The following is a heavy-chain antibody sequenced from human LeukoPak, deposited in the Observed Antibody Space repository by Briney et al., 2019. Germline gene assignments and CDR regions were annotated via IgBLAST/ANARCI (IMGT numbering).Heavy chain of an antibody. CDR3: ARVRSGSWIGAFDI. CDR2: ISSSSYI. V-gene: IGHV3-21*01. CDR1: GFTFSSYS. Sequence: GGSLRLSCAASGFTFSSYSMNWVRQAPGKGLEWVSSISSSSYIYYADSVKGRFTISRDNAKNSLYLQMNSLRAEDTAVYYCARVRSGSWIGAFDIWGQGTMVTVSS. D-gene: IGHD1-26*01. J-gene: IGHJ3*02.